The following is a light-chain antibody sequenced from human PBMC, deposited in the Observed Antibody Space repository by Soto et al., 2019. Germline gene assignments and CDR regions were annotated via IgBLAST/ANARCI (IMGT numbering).Light chain of an antibody. CDR2: GAS. CDR1: QSVSSSY. J-gene: IGKJ4*01. Sequence: EIVLPQSPVTLSLSPGERATLSCRASQSVSSSYLAWYQQKPGQAPRLLIYGASSRATGIPDRFTGSGSGTDFTLTISRREPEDFAVYYCQQYSSSPPELTFGGGTKVDIK. CDR3: QQYSSSPPELT. V-gene: IGKV3-20*01.